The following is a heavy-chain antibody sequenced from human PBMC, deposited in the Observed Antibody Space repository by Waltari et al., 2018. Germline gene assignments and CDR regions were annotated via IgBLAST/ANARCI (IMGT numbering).Heavy chain of an antibody. CDR1: GYTFTSYL. J-gene: IGHJ4*02. CDR2: IYPGDSDT. CDR3: ARRYCGGDCYSQVDYFDY. V-gene: IGHV5-51*03. D-gene: IGHD2-21*01. Sequence: EVQLVQSGAEVKKPGESLKISCKGSGYTFTSYLIRWLVPVPGKGREWMGIIYPGDSDTRYSPSFQGQVTISADKSISTAYLQWSSLKASDTAMYYCARRYCGGDCYSQVDYFDYWGQGTLVTVSS.